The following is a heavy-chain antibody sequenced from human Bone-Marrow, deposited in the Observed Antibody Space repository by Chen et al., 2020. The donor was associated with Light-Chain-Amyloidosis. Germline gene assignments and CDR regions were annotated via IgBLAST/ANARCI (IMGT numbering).Heavy chain of an antibody. CDR3: ARDPPGSGFAFDY. CDR2: IWYDGSNK. Sequence: QEELVESGGGVVPPGRSLRLSCAASGFTFSTHAMHWVRQAPGKGLEWVAFIWYDGSNKHYADSVKGRFTISRDNSKNTVFLEMNSLRAEDTAVYFCARDPPGSGFAFDYWGQGTLVTVSS. CDR1: GFTFSTHA. V-gene: IGHV3-33*01. J-gene: IGHJ4*02. D-gene: IGHD3-10*01.